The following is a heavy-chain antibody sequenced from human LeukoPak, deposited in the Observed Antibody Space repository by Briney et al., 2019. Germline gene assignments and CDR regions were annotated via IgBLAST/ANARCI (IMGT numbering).Heavy chain of an antibody. CDR1: GGSISSYY. D-gene: IGHD7-27*01. V-gene: IGHV4-4*07. CDR2: IYTSGST. Sequence: SETLSLTCTVSGGSISSYYWSWIRQPAGKGLEWIGRIYTSGSTNYNPSLKSRVTMLVDTSKNQFSLKLSSVTAADTAVYYCARDRRDWGTFDYWGQGTLVTVSS. J-gene: IGHJ4*02. CDR3: ARDRRDWGTFDY.